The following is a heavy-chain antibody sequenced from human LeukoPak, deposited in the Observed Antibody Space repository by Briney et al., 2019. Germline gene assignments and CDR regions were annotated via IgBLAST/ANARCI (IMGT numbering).Heavy chain of an antibody. CDR2: IIPIFGTA. J-gene: IGHJ6*03. D-gene: IGHD4-17*01. V-gene: IGHV1-69*06. CDR3: ARDLAVTRYYYYMDV. CDR1: GYTFTSYG. Sequence: ASVKVSCKASGYTFTSYGISWVRQAPGQGLEWMGGIIPIFGTANYAQKFQGRVTITADKSTSTAYMELSSLRSEDTAVYYCARDLAVTRYYYYMDVWGKGTTVTVSS.